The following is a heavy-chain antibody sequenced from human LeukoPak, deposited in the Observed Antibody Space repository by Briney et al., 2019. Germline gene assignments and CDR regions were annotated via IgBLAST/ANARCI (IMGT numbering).Heavy chain of an antibody. J-gene: IGHJ6*02. D-gene: IGHD3-9*01. V-gene: IGHV3-23*01. CDR3: AKDTRRPVLRYFDWLSSGGMDV. CDR1: GFTFDSFA. Sequence: PGGSLRLSCAASGFTFDSFAMSWVRQPPGKGLEWVSVILGTGGRTYYTDSAKGRFTISRDNSKNMLYLQMNGLRAEDTAVYYCAKDTRRPVLRYFDWLSSGGMDVWGQGTTVTVSS. CDR2: ILGTGGRT.